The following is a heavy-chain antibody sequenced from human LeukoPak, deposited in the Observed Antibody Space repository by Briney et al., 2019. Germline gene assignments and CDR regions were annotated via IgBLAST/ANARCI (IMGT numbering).Heavy chain of an antibody. V-gene: IGHV1-24*01. Sequence: GASVKVSCKVSGYTLTELSMHWVRQAPGKGLEWMGGFDPEDGETIYAQKFQGRVTMTEDTSTDTAYMELSSLRSEDTAVYYCARVPIVATRGIYYYGMDVWGQGTTVTVSS. CDR1: GYTLTELS. CDR3: ARVPIVATRGIYYYGMDV. D-gene: IGHD5-12*01. J-gene: IGHJ6*02. CDR2: FDPEDGET.